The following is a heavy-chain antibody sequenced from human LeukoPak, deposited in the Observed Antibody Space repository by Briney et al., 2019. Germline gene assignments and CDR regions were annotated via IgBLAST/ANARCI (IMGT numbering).Heavy chain of an antibody. V-gene: IGHV3-7*01. CDR2: IKQDGSEK. CDR3: ARLLVYGSGAEAFDY. D-gene: IGHD3-10*01. Sequence: PGGSLRLSCAASAFTFSRYRMSWVRQAPGKGLEWVANIKQDGSEKYYLDSVKGRFTISRDNAKNSLYLQMNSLRAEDTAVYYCARLLVYGSGAEAFDYWGQGALVTVSS. CDR1: AFTFSRYR. J-gene: IGHJ4*02.